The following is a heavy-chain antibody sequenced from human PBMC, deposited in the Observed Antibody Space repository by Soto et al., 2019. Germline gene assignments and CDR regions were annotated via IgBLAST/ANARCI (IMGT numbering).Heavy chain of an antibody. CDR1: GYTFTTYT. CDR2: INAGNGNT. Sequence: GASVKVSCKASGYTFTTYTMHWVRQAPGQRLEWMGWINAGNGNTKYSQKFQGRVTITRDTSASTAYMELSSLSSEYMAVYYCARDMYYDFWSGLFDYWGQGTLVTVSS. V-gene: IGHV1-3*01. J-gene: IGHJ4*02. CDR3: ARDMYYDFWSGLFDY. D-gene: IGHD3-3*01.